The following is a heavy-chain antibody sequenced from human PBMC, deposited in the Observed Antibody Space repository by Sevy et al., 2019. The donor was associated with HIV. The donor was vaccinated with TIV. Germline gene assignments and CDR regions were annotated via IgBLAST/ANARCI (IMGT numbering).Heavy chain of an antibody. Sequence: GGSLRLSCAASGLTLSSCGMHWARQAPGKGVEWVAVISYDGSNKYYAESVKGRFTISRDTSKNTLYLQMNSLRAEDTAVYYCAKDFTGFYGMDVWGQGTTVTVSS. V-gene: IGHV3-30*18. CDR1: GLTLSSCG. CDR3: AKDFTGFYGMDV. D-gene: IGHD3-9*01. CDR2: ISYDGSNK. J-gene: IGHJ6*02.